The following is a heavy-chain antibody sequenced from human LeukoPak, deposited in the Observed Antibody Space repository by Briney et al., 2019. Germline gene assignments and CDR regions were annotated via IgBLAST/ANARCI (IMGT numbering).Heavy chain of an antibody. CDR3: ARGPYYNILTGFRGRILGFDY. CDR2: ISISGGST. D-gene: IGHD3-9*01. CDR1: GITFSSYA. V-gene: IGHV3-23*01. Sequence: PGGSLRLSCADSGITFSSYAMSWVRQAPGKGLEWVSGISISGGSTFYADSVKGRFTISRDNSKNTLYLQMNSLRTEDTAVYYCARGPYYNILTGFRGRILGFDYWGQGTLVTVSS. J-gene: IGHJ4*02.